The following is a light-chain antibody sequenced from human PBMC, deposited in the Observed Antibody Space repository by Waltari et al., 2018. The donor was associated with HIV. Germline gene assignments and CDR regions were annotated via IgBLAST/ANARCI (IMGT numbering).Light chain of an antibody. J-gene: IGLJ2*01. CDR3: SSYASNTYVV. V-gene: IGLV2-14*01. Sequence: QSALNQPASVSGSPGRSITISCPRTNRDMCGYNYVAWYQHNPGRAPKLILYDVTTRPSGVSDRFSGSKSGNTASLTISGLLAEDEADYYCSSYASNTYVVFGGGTKLTVL. CDR2: DVT. CDR1: NRDMCGYNY.